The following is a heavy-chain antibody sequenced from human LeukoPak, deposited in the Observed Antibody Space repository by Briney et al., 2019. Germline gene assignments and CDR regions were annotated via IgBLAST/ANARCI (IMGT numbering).Heavy chain of an antibody. J-gene: IGHJ4*02. CDR2: ISYDGSNK. CDR1: GFTFSSYA. D-gene: IGHD3-10*01. CDR3: AREKKGPYGSGSYLDY. V-gene: IGHV3-30*04. Sequence: GGSLRLSCAASGFTFSSYAMPWVRQAPGKGLEWVAVISYDGSNKYYADSVKGRFTISRDNSKNTLYLQMNSLRAEDTAVYYCAREKKGPYGSGSYLDYWGQGTLVTVSS.